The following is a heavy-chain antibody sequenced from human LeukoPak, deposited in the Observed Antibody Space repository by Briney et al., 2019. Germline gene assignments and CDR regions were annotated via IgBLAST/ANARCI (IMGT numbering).Heavy chain of an antibody. CDR2: ISGDGGST. D-gene: IGHD2-15*01. Sequence: GGSLRLSCAASGFTFDDYAMHWVRQAPGKGLESVSHISGDGGSTYYADSVKGRFTISRDNSKNSLYLQMNSLRTEDTALYYCAKDIQPPMVYCSGGSCYSGGFDYWGQGTLVTVSS. J-gene: IGHJ4*02. CDR1: GFTFDDYA. CDR3: AKDIQPPMVYCSGGSCYSGGFDY. V-gene: IGHV3-43*02.